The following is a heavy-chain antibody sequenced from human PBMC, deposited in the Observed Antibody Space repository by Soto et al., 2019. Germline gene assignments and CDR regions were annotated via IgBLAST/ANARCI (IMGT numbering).Heavy chain of an antibody. CDR1: GYIFVNYG. D-gene: IGHD3-16*01. CDR2: ISPYTGNT. CDR3: VMVDNYVTPTPQDV. J-gene: IGHJ6*02. Sequence: QVQLVQSGDEVKKPGASVKVSCKASGYIFVNYGIAWVRQAPGQGLEWMGWISPYTGNTHSASKVQGRLTMTTDTSTSTAYRDLGSLTSYDTAVYYCVMVDNYVTPTPQDVWGQGTTVTVPS. V-gene: IGHV1-18*01.